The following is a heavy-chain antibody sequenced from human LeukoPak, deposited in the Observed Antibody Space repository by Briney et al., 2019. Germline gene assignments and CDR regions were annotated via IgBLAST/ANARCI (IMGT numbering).Heavy chain of an antibody. J-gene: IGHJ4*02. Sequence: HPGGSLRLSCAASGFTFSTYWMSCVRQAPGKGLEWVANIKQDGSEKDYVDSVKGRFTISRDNAKNSLFLPMNSLRAEDTAMYYCARVRGGYYFDYWGQGSLVTVSS. CDR3: ARVRGGYYFDY. D-gene: IGHD3-16*01. CDR1: GFTFSTYW. CDR2: IKQDGSEK. V-gene: IGHV3-7*01.